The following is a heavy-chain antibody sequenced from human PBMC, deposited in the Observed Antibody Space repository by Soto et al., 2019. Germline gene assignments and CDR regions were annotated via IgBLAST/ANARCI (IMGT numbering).Heavy chain of an antibody. CDR1: GFTFSSYG. D-gene: IGHD3-22*01. CDR3: ARDHRQGGDYYDGSGHLDY. J-gene: IGHJ4*02. Sequence: QVQLVESGGGVVQPGRSLRLSCAASGFTFSSYGMHWVRQAPGKGLEWVAVIWYDGSNKYYADSVKGRFTISRDNSKNTLYLQMNSLRAEDTAVYYCARDHRQGGDYYDGSGHLDYWGQGTLVTVSS. V-gene: IGHV3-33*01. CDR2: IWYDGSNK.